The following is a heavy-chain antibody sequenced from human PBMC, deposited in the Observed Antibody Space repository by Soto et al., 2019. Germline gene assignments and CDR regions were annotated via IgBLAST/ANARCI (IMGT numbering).Heavy chain of an antibody. CDR1: GFTFSSYG. J-gene: IGHJ4*02. Sequence: QPGGSLRLSCAASGFTFSSYGMHWVRQAPGKGLEWVAVISYDGSNKYYADSVKGRFTISRDNSKNTLYLQMNSLRAEDTAVYYCAKDRAPYCSGGSCYYFDYWGQGTLVTVSS. D-gene: IGHD2-15*01. CDR2: ISYDGSNK. CDR3: AKDRAPYCSGGSCYYFDY. V-gene: IGHV3-30*18.